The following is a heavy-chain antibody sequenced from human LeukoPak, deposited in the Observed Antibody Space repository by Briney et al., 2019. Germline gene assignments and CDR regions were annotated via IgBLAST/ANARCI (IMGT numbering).Heavy chain of an antibody. V-gene: IGHV4-31*03. CDR3: ARDGPGSSSWYWFDP. Sequence: SETLSLTCTVSGGSLSSGGYYWSWIRQHPGKGLEWIGYIYYSGSTYYNPSLKSRVTISVDTSKNQFSLKLSSVTAADTAVYYCARDGPGSSSWYWFDPWGQGTLVTVSS. CDR1: GGSLSSGGYY. CDR2: IYYSGST. D-gene: IGHD6-13*01. J-gene: IGHJ5*02.